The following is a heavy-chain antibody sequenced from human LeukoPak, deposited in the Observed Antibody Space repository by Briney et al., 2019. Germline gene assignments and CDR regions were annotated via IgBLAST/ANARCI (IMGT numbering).Heavy chain of an antibody. CDR3: ARASRIVAVGTLDY. Sequence: ASVKVSCKASGYTFTNYGISCVRQAPGQGLEWMGWISPYNGNTNYVQTFQGRVTMTTDTSTSTVYMELRSLRSDDTAVYYCARASRIVAVGTLDYWGQGTLVTVSS. D-gene: IGHD6-13*01. J-gene: IGHJ4*02. CDR1: GYTFTNYG. CDR2: ISPYNGNT. V-gene: IGHV1-18*01.